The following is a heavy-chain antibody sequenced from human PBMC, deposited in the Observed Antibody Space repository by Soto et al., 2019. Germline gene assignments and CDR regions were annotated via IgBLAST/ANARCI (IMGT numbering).Heavy chain of an antibody. D-gene: IGHD6-13*01. Sequence: GGSLRLSCTASGFTFGDYAMSWFRQAPGKGLEWVGFIRSKAYGGTTEYAASVKGRFTISRDDSKSIAYLQMNSLRTEDTAVYYCTRDRARGSSWVGMDVWGQGTTVTV. V-gene: IGHV3-49*03. CDR1: GFTFGDYA. J-gene: IGHJ6*02. CDR2: IRSKAYGGTT. CDR3: TRDRARGSSWVGMDV.